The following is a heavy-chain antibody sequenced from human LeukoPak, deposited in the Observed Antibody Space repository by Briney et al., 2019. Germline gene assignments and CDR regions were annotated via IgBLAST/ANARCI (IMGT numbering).Heavy chain of an antibody. Sequence: SETLSLTCAVYGGSFSGYHWSWIRQPPGKGLEWIGEINHSGSTYYNPSLKSRVTISVDTSKNQFSLKLSSVTAADTAVYYCTAGRSDYFDFWGQGTLVTVSS. CDR3: TAGRSDYFDF. J-gene: IGHJ4*02. CDR1: GGSFSGYH. V-gene: IGHV4-34*01. D-gene: IGHD6-25*01. CDR2: INHSGST.